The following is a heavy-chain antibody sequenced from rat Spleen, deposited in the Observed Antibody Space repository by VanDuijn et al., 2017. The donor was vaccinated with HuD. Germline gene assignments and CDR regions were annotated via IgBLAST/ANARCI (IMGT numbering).Heavy chain of an antibody. CDR3: ARSDGTHYYLPFAA. CDR2: INSAGNT. CDR1: DHSITNGYR. Sequence: EVQLQESGPGLVKPSQSLSLTCSVTDHSITNGYRWNWIRKFPGNKLEWMGYINSAGNTLYNPSLKSRISMTGNTSKNQFFLQVNSGTTEDTATYYCARSDGTHYYLPFAAWGQGASVTVST. D-gene: IGHD1-12*02. V-gene: IGHV3-3*01. J-gene: IGHJ4*01.